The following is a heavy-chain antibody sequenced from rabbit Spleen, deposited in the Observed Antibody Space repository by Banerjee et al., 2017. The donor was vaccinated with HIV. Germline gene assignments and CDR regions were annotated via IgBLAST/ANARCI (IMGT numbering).Heavy chain of an antibody. J-gene: IGHJ6*01. CDR1: GFSFSSNYY. D-gene: IGHD8-1*01. CDR3: ARDSGSSFSSYGMDL. CDR2: IYAGSSGST. V-gene: IGHV1S45*01. Sequence: QEQLVESGGDLVKPGTSLTLTCTASGFSFSSNYYMCWVRQAPGKGLECIACIYAGSSGSTYYANWAKGRFTISKTSSTTVTLQMTSLTVADTATYFCARDSGSSFSSYGMDLWGQGTLVTVS.